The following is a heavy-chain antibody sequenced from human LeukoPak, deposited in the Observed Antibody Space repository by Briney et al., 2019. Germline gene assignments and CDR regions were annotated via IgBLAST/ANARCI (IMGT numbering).Heavy chain of an antibody. D-gene: IGHD7-27*01. V-gene: IGHV4-34*01. J-gene: IGHJ4*02. CDR3: ARKTGDLYYFDY. Sequence: SETLSLTCAVYGGSFSDYYWTWIRQPPGKGLEWIGEINHRGSTHYSPSLKSRVTISVDTSKKQFSLRLSSVTAADTAVYYCARKTGDLYYFDYWGQGTLVTVSS. CDR1: GGSFSDYY. CDR2: INHRGST.